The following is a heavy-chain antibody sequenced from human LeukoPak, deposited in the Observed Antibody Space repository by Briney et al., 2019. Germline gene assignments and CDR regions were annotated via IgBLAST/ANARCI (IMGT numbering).Heavy chain of an antibody. D-gene: IGHD6-13*01. CDR2: INPNSGGT. CDR1: GYTFTGYY. J-gene: IGHJ3*02. CDR3: ARLSSSSSAFDI. V-gene: IGHV1-2*02. Sequence: VASVKVSCKASGYTFTGYYMHWVRQAPGQGLEWMGWINPNSGGTNYAQKFQGRVTMTRDTSISTAYMELSRLRSDDTAVYYCARLSSSSSAFDIWGQGTMVTVSS.